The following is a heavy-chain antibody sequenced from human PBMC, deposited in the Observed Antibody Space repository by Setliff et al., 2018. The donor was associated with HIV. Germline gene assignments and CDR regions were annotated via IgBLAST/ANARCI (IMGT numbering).Heavy chain of an antibody. CDR2: IYHSGST. D-gene: IGHD2-8*01. V-gene: IGHV4-34*01. CDR1: GGSFSGYY. J-gene: IGHJ4*02. Sequence: LSLTCAVYGGSFSGYYWSWIRQPPGKGLEWIGSIYHSGSTYYNPSLKSRVTISVDTSKNQFSLKLSSVTAADTAVYYCASNLLLGYPHYWGQGTLVTVSS. CDR3: ASNLLLGYPHY.